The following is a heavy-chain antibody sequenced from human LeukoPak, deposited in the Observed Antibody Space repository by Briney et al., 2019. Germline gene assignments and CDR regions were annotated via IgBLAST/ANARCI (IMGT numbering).Heavy chain of an antibody. CDR2: IHYSGST. V-gene: IGHV4-59*01. CDR3: ARDYYGSGSYYKRT. Sequence: PSETLSLTCTVSGGSISSYYWSWIRQPPGKGLEWIGYIHYSGSTNYNPSLKSRVTISVDTSKNQFSLKLSSVTAADTAVYYCARDYYGSGSYYKRTWGQGTLLTVCS. CDR1: GGSISSYY. J-gene: IGHJ5*02. D-gene: IGHD3-10*01.